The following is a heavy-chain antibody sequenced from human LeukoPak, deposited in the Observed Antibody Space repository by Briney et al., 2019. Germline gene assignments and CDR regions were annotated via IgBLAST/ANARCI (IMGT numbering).Heavy chain of an antibody. CDR2: TYYRSKWYN. D-gene: IGHD2-21*01. V-gene: IGHV6-1*01. J-gene: IGHJ5*02. CDR3: TRGYSNPYYWFDP. Sequence: SQTLSLTCAISGDSVSSSTAAWNWIRQSPSRGLEWLGRTYYRSKWYNDYAVSVKGRTTINPDTSKNQLSLQLKSVTPEDTAVYFCTRGYSNPYYWFDPWGQGTLVTVSS. CDR1: GDSVSSSTAA.